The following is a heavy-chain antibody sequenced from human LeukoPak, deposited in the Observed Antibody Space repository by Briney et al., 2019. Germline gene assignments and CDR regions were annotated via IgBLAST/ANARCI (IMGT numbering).Heavy chain of an antibody. J-gene: IGHJ4*02. Sequence: GGSLRLSCAASGFTFSGYAMSWVRQAPGKGLEWVSVISGSGGSTYYADSVKGRFTISRDNSKNTLYLQMNSLRAEDTAVYYCAKDGNYYDSSGYNYYFDYWGQGTLVTVSS. CDR3: AKDGNYYDSSGYNYYFDY. CDR1: GFTFSGYA. V-gene: IGHV3-23*01. CDR2: ISGSGGST. D-gene: IGHD3-22*01.